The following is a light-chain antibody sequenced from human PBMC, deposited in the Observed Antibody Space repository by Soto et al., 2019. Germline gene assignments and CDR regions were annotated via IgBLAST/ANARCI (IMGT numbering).Light chain of an antibody. CDR1: SSDVGGYNY. J-gene: IGLJ2*01. CDR3: SSYTSSSFVV. Sequence: QPVLTQPASVSGSPGQSITISCTGTSSDVGGYNYVSWYQQHPGKAPKLMIYDVSNRPSRVSNRFSGSKSGNTASLTISGLQAEDEADYYCSSYTSSSFVVFGGGTKVTVL. CDR2: DVS. V-gene: IGLV2-14*01.